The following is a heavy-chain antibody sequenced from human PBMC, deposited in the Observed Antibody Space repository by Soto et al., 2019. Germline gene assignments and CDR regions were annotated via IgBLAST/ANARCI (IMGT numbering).Heavy chain of an antibody. CDR2: ISAYNGNT. Sequence: QVQLVQSGAEVKKPGASVKVSCKASGYTFTSYGISWVRQAPGQGLEWMGWISAYNGNTNYAQKLQGRDTMTTDTSTSTAYMELRSLRSDDTAVYYCAMVNYDFWSGYFVVDYWGQGTLVTVSS. J-gene: IGHJ4*02. D-gene: IGHD3-3*01. CDR1: GYTFTSYG. V-gene: IGHV1-18*01. CDR3: AMVNYDFWSGYFVVDY.